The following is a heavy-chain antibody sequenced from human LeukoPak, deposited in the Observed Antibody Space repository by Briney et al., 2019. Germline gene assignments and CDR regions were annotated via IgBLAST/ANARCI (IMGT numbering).Heavy chain of an antibody. CDR2: ISGSGGST. V-gene: IGHV3-23*01. D-gene: IGHD3-22*01. CDR3: AKFSPSGYLEQ. Sequence: GGSLRLSCAASGFTFSSYAMSWVRQAPGKGLEWVSAISGSGGSTYYADSVKGRFTISRDNSKDTLFLQTNSLRAEDTAVYYCAKFSPSGYLEQWGQGTLVTVSS. CDR1: GFTFSSYA. J-gene: IGHJ4*02.